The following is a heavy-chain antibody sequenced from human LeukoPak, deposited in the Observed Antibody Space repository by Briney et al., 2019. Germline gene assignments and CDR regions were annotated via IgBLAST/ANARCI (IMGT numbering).Heavy chain of an antibody. J-gene: IGHJ4*02. Sequence: GASVKVSCKASGYTFTSYFMHWVRQAPGQGLDWMGIIHTSGGSRRYAQKFKGRVTMTRDTSNSTVYMELRSLRSEDTAVYYCARDSADYGDYDYWGQGTLVTVSS. D-gene: IGHD4-17*01. V-gene: IGHV1-46*01. CDR1: GYTFTSYF. CDR3: ARDSADYGDYDY. CDR2: IHTSGGSR.